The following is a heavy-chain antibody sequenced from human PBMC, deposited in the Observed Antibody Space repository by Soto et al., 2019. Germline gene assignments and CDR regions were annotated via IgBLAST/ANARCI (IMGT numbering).Heavy chain of an antibody. CDR2: ISAYNGNT. J-gene: IGHJ3*02. CDR1: GYTFTSYG. CDR3: ARGLEAVAGGLDAFDI. D-gene: IGHD6-19*01. V-gene: IGHV1-18*01. Sequence: ASVKVSCQASGYTFTSYGISWVRQAPGQGLEWMGWISAYNGNTNYAQKLQGRVTMTTDTSTSTAYMELRSLRSDDTAVYYCARGLEAVAGGLDAFDIWGQGTMVTVSS.